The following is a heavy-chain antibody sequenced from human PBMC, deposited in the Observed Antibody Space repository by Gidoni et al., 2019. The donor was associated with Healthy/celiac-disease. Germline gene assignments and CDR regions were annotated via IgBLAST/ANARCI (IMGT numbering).Heavy chain of an antibody. V-gene: IGHV1-69*01. Sequence: HGQMVQSGAKVQKPGCSVKVSCTRSGGTSSRDSISWVRQAPGQGLECVGGIIPIFGTANYAQKFQGRVTITADESTSTAYMELSSLRSEDTAVYYCAREDERIPITQGYYYGMDVWGQGTTVTVSS. CDR3: AREDERIPITQGYYYGMDV. D-gene: IGHD2-2*02. CDR2: IIPIFGTA. J-gene: IGHJ6*02. CDR1: GGTSSRDS.